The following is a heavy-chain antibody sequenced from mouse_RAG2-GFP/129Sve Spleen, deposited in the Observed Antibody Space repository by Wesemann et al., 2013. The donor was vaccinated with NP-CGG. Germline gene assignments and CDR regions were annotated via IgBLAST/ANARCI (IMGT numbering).Heavy chain of an antibody. D-gene: IGHD2-2*01. Sequence: EVQLQQSGPELVKPGASVKMSCKASGYTFASYVMHWVKQKPGQGLEWIGYINPYNDGTKYNEKFKGKATLTSDKSSSTAYMELSSLTSEDSAVYYCARGGYDGRCYYAMDYWGQGTSVTVSS. J-gene: IGHJ4*01. CDR3: ARGGYDGRCYYAMDY. CDR2: INPYNDGT. CDR1: GYTFASYV. V-gene: IGHV1-14*01.